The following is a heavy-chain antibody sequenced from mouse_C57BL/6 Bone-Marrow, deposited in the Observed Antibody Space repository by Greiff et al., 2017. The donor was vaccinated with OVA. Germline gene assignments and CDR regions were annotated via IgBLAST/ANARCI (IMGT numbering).Heavy chain of an antibody. V-gene: IGHV1-82*01. CDR1: GYAFSSSW. CDR2: IYPGGGAT. J-gene: IGHJ2*01. Sequence: LQQSGPELVKPGASVKISCKASGYAFSSSWMNWVKQRPGKGLEWIGRIYPGGGATNYNGKFKGKATLTADKSSSTAYMQLSSLTSEDSAVYFCARYYFDYWGQGTTLTVSS. CDR3: ARYYFDY.